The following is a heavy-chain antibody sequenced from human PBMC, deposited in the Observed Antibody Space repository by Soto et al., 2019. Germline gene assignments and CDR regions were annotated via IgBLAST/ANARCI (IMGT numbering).Heavy chain of an antibody. Sequence: LQLQESGPGLVKPSETLSLTCTVSGGSISNSDYFWAWMRQPPGKGLEWVGTISHTGSPRYNPSLKSGVTISVDTSKNQFSLRLPSVTAADTAVFYCASQLESTTYFDYWGRGTLVTVSS. V-gene: IGHV4-39*01. CDR1: GGSISNSDYF. CDR2: ISHTGSP. J-gene: IGHJ4*02. D-gene: IGHD1-1*01. CDR3: ASQLESTTYFDY.